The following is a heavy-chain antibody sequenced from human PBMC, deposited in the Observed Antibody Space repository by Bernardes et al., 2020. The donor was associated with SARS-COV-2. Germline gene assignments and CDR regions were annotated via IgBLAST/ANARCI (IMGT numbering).Heavy chain of an antibody. CDR1: GFRFDDYF. D-gene: IGHD6-13*01. Sequence: GGSLRLSCAASGFRFDDYFMTWIRQAPGKGLEWISYISNIGRNPNYADSVKGRFTISRDNARKLLFLQMESLRPEDTAVYYCARRLPSATLSPWSYSSYSYGLDVWGQGATVIVSS. CDR3: ARRLPSATLSPWSYSSYSYGLDV. CDR2: ISNIGRNP. J-gene: IGHJ6*02. V-gene: IGHV3-11*01.